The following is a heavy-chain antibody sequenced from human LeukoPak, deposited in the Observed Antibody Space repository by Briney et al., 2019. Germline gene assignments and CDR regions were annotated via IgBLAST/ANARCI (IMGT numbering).Heavy chain of an antibody. D-gene: IGHD3-10*01. Sequence: PGRSLRLSCAASGFTFSSYGMHWVRQAPGKGLEWVAVIWYDGSNKYYADSVKGRFTISRDSSKNTLYLQMNSLRAEDTAVYYCARGQTNYYGSGSYTYYYYGMDVWGQGTTVTVSS. CDR3: ARGQTNYYGSGSYTYYYYGMDV. J-gene: IGHJ6*02. CDR2: IWYDGSNK. CDR1: GFTFSSYG. V-gene: IGHV3-33*01.